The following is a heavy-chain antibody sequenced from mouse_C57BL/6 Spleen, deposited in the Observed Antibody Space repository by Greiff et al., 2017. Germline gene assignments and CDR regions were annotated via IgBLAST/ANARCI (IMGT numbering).Heavy chain of an antibody. CDR3: ASSSPYFDV. CDR2: ISYDGSN. D-gene: IGHD6-1*01. J-gene: IGHJ1*03. Sequence: EVQLVESGPGLVKPSQSLSLTCSVTGYSITSGYYWNWIRQFPGNKLEWMGYISYDGSNNYNPSLKNRISITRDTSKNQFFLKLNSVTTEDTATYYCASSSPYFDVWGTGTTVTVSS. V-gene: IGHV3-6*01. CDR1: GYSITSGYY.